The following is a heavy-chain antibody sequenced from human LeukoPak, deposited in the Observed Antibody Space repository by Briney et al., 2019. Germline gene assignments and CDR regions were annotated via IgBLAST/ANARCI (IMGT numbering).Heavy chain of an antibody. CDR3: ARGPSGYHNT. V-gene: IGHV3-30*04. D-gene: IGHD5-12*01. Sequence: GGSLRLSCAASGFTFSSYVMHWVRQAPGKGLEWVAIISYDGSNEYYADSVKGRFTISRDNSKNTLYLQMNSLRAADTAVYYCARGPSGYHNTGGQGTLVTVSS. CDR1: GFTFSSYV. CDR2: ISYDGSNE. J-gene: IGHJ4*02.